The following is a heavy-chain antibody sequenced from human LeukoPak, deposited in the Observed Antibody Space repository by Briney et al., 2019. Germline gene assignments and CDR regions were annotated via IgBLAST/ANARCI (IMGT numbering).Heavy chain of an antibody. J-gene: IGHJ4*02. D-gene: IGHD4-17*01. Sequence: ASVKVSCKASGYTFTSYAMHWVRQAPGQRLEWMGWINAGNGNTKYSQKFQGRVTITRDTSASTAYMELSSLRSEDTAVSYCARTGDYGLPHFDYWGQGTLVTVSS. CDR2: INAGNGNT. V-gene: IGHV1-3*01. CDR1: GYTFTSYA. CDR3: ARTGDYGLPHFDY.